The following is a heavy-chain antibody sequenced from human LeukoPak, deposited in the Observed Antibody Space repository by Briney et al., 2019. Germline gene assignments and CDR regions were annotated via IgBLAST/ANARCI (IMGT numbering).Heavy chain of an antibody. Sequence: ASVKVSCKASGYTFTGYYMHWVRQAPGQGLEWMGWINPNSGGTNYAQKFQGWVTMTRDTSISTAYMELRSLRSDDTAVYYCARDTDDYEAADYWGQGTLVTVSS. CDR2: INPNSGGT. CDR1: GYTFTGYY. V-gene: IGHV1-2*04. J-gene: IGHJ4*02. CDR3: ARDTDDYEAADY. D-gene: IGHD4-17*01.